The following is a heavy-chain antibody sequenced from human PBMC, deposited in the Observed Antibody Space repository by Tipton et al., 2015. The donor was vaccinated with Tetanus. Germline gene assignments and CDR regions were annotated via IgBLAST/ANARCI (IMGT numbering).Heavy chain of an antibody. Sequence: SLRLSCAASGFTFSSYWMHWVRQAPGKGLVWVSRINSDGSSTSYADSVKGRFTISRDNAKNTLSLQMNSLRAEDTAVYYCVKGYCTGGICYTDYWGQGTLVIVSS. CDR3: VKGYCTGGICYTDY. J-gene: IGHJ4*02. V-gene: IGHV3-74*01. CDR2: INSDGSST. D-gene: IGHD2-8*02. CDR1: GFTFSSYW.